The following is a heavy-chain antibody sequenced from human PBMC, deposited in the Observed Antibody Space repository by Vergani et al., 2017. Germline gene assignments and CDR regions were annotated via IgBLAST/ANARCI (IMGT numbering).Heavy chain of an antibody. Sequence: QVQLVESGGGVVQPGRSLRLSCAASGFTFSSYAMHWVRQAPGKGLEWVAVISYDGSNKYSAESVKGRFTISRDNSKNTLYLQMNSLRAEDTAVYYCASEGVLTGAVDGFDFWGQGTLVTVSS. CDR1: GFTFSSYA. D-gene: IGHD2-8*02. J-gene: IGHJ4*02. CDR2: ISYDGSNK. V-gene: IGHV3-30-3*01. CDR3: ASEGVLTGAVDGFDF.